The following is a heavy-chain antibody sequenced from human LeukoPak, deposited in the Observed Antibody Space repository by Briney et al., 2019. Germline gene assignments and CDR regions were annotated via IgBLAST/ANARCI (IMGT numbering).Heavy chain of an antibody. CDR1: GFTFSSYA. J-gene: IGHJ4*02. CDR3: AREGKMATDY. Sequence: PGGSLRLSCAASGFTFSSYAMHWVRQAPGKGLEWVANIKQDGSEKYYVDSVKGRSTISRDNAKNSLYLQMNSLRAEDTAVYYCAREGKMATDYWGQGTLVTVSS. CDR2: IKQDGSEK. D-gene: IGHD5-24*01. V-gene: IGHV3-7*01.